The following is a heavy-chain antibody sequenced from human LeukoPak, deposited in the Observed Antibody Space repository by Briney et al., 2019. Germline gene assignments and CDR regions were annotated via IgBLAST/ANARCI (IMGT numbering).Heavy chain of an antibody. Sequence: PGGSLRLSCAASGFTFSSYAMHWVRQAPGKGLEWVAIILSDGSKTYYPDSVRGRFTISRDNSKNTLYLQMNSLRAEDTAVYYCAKHIQRWLQSFDYWGQGTLVTVSS. CDR2: ILSDGSKT. D-gene: IGHD5-24*01. J-gene: IGHJ4*02. CDR3: AKHIQRWLQSFDY. CDR1: GFTFSSYA. V-gene: IGHV3-30*02.